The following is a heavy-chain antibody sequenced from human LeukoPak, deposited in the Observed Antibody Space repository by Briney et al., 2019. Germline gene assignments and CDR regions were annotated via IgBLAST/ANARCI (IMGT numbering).Heavy chain of an antibody. CDR3: ARSGIVVVVAATSAEYFQH. CDR1: GGSFSGYY. J-gene: IGHJ1*01. Sequence: SETLSLTCAVYGGSFSGYYWSWIRQPPGKGLEWIGEINHSGSTNYNPSLKSRVTISVDRSKNQFSLKLSSVTAADTAVYYCARSGIVVVVAATSAEYFQHWGQGTLVTVSS. D-gene: IGHD2-15*01. V-gene: IGHV4-34*01. CDR2: INHSGST.